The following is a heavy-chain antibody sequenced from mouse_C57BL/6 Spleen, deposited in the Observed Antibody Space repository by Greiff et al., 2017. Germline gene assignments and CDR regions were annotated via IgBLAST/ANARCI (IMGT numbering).Heavy chain of an antibody. Sequence: VKLMESGAELARPGASVKLSCKASGYTFTSYGISWVKQRTGQGLEWIGEIYPRSGNTYYNEKFKSKATLTVDTSSSTAYMQLSSLTSEDSAVYYCASLYFDVWGTGTTVTVSS. CDR2: IYPRSGNT. J-gene: IGHJ1*03. V-gene: IGHV1-81*01. CDR1: GYTFTSYG. CDR3: ASLYFDV.